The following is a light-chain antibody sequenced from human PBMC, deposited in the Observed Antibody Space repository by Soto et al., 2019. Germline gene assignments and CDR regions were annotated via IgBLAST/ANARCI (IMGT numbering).Light chain of an antibody. CDR3: QQYYTPGLT. CDR2: WAS. CDR1: QSVLYSSNNKNY. J-gene: IGKJ4*01. Sequence: DIVMTQSPDSLAVSLGERATINCKSSQSVLYSSNNKNYLSWYQQKPGQPPKLLIYWASTREFGVPDRFSGSGSGKDFTLTISSLQAEDVAVYYCQQYYTPGLTFGGGTKVEIK. V-gene: IGKV4-1*01.